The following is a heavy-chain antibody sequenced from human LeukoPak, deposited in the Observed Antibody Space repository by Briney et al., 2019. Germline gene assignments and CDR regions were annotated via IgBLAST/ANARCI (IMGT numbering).Heavy chain of an antibody. CDR3: AREPLGYCSSTSCYSFDY. D-gene: IGHD2-2*01. J-gene: IGHJ4*02. CDR2: IYHSGST. CDR1: GYSISSGYY. Sequence: SETLSLTCTVSGYSISSGYYWGWIRQPPGKGLEWIGSIYHSGSTYYNPSLKSRVTISVDTSKNQFSLKLSSVTAADTAVYYCAREPLGYCSSTSCYSFDYWGQGTLVTVSS. V-gene: IGHV4-38-2*02.